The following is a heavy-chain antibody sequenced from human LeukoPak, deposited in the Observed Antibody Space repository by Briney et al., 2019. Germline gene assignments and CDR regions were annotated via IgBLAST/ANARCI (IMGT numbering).Heavy chain of an antibody. CDR1: GYTFTGYY. D-gene: IGHD3-9*01. CDR3: ARGGYYDILTGYYRHYYYYMDV. J-gene: IGHJ6*03. V-gene: IGHV1-2*02. CDR2: INPNSGGT. Sequence: ASVKVSCKASGYTFTGYYMHWVRQAPGQGLEWMGWINPNSGGTNYAQKFQGRVTMTRDTSISTAYMELSRLRSDDTAVYYCARGGYYDILTGYYRHYYYYMDVWGKGTTVTISS.